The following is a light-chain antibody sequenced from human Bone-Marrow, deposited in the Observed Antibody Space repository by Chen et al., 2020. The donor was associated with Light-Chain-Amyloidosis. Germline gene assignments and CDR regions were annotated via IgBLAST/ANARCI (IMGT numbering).Light chain of an antibody. CDR3: AAWDGSLSGYV. Sequence: QPVPTQLPSASGTPGQRVTSSCSGASPTIGINYVSWYQHFPAAAPNLLSHGNNQRPSGVPGRFAASKSGTSAFLAVSGLRSEYEADYYCAAWDGSLSGYVFGTGTKVIVL. CDR1: SPTIGINY. V-gene: IGLV1-47*01. CDR2: GNN. J-gene: IGLJ1*01.